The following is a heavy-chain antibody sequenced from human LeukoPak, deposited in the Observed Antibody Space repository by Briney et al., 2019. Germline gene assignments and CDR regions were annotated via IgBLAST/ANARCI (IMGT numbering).Heavy chain of an antibody. CDR2: INHSGST. Sequence: PSETLSLTCAVYGGSFSGYYWSWIRQPPGKGLEWIGEINHSGSTNYNPSLKSRVTISVDTSKNQFSLKLSSVTAADTAVYYCARNTPVELLRFLEWSRQDYYYMDVWGKGTTVTVSS. CDR1: GGSFSGYY. V-gene: IGHV4-34*01. J-gene: IGHJ6*03. D-gene: IGHD3-3*01. CDR3: ARNTPVELLRFLEWSRQDYYYMDV.